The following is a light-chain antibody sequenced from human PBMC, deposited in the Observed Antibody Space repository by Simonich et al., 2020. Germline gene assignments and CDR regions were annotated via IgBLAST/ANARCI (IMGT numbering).Light chain of an antibody. J-gene: IGKJ4*01. CDR2: KAS. CDR1: QSISSW. V-gene: IGKV1-5*03. Sequence: DIQMTQSPSTLSASVGDRVTITCRASQSISSWLAWYQQKPGKAPNLLIYKASSLESGVPSRFSGSGSGTEFTLTISSLQPDDFATYYCQQYDNLLQTFGGGTKVEIK. CDR3: QQYDNLLQT.